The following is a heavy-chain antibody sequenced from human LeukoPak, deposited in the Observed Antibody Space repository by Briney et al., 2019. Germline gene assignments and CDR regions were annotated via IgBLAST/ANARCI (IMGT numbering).Heavy chain of an antibody. CDR2: INPNSGGT. J-gene: IGHJ5*02. Sequence: ASVKVSCKASGYTFTSYDINWVRQATGQGLEWMGRINPNSGGTNYAQKFQGRVTMTRDTSISTAYMELSRLRSDDTAVYYCARGGDFWSGYYWANWFDPWGQGTLVTVSS. V-gene: IGHV1-2*06. D-gene: IGHD3-3*01. CDR3: ARGGDFWSGYYWANWFDP. CDR1: GYTFTSYD.